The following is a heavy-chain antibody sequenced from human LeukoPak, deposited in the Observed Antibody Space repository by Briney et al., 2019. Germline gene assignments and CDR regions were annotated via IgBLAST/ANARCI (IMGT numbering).Heavy chain of an antibody. J-gene: IGHJ4*02. CDR2: ISVGSTYI. D-gene: IGHD6-13*01. Sequence: GGSLRLSCAASGFTFSRYSMNWVRQAPGKGLEWVSSISVGSTYIYYADSVKGRFTISRDNAKNSLYLQMNSLRAEGTAVYYCSRYPDSSRWYYFDYWGEGPLVSVSS. CDR3: SRYPDSSRWYYFDY. V-gene: IGHV3-21*01. CDR1: GFTFSRYS.